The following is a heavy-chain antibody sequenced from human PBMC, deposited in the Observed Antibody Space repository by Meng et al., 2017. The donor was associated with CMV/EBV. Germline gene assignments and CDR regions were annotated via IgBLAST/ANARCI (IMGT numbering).Heavy chain of an antibody. CDR1: GGSFSGYY. Sequence: GSLRLSCAVYGGSFSGYYWSWIRQPPGKGLEWIGTIYYSGSTYYNPSLKSRVTISIDTSKHQFSLKLSSVTAADTAVYYCARGLKYQLVMSGRGYFDYWGQGTLVTVSS. D-gene: IGHD2-2*01. V-gene: IGHV4-34*01. CDR3: ARGLKYQLVMSGRGYFDY. CDR2: IYYSGST. J-gene: IGHJ4*02.